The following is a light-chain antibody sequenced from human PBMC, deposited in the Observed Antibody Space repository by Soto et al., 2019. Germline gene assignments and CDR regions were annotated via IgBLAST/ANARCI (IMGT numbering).Light chain of an antibody. CDR1: RTVSNR. Sequence: EMLMTQSPATLSVSPGERVTFSCRASRTVSNRLAWYQHKPGQAPRLLIYDASTRATGIPARFSGSGSGTDFTLTISSLEPEDFAVYYCQQRSNWPITFGQGTRLEIK. V-gene: IGKV3-11*01. CDR2: DAS. J-gene: IGKJ5*01. CDR3: QQRSNWPIT.